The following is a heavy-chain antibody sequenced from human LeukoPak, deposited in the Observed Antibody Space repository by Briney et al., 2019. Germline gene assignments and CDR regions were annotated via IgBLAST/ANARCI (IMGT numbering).Heavy chain of an antibody. Sequence: ALVKVSCKASGYTFTGYYMHWVRQAPGQGLEWMGWIYPNSGGTNYAQKFQGRVTMTRDTSISTAYMELSRLKSDDTAVYYCARGGGYDYGFDYWGQGTLVTVSS. CDR1: GYTFTGYY. CDR2: IYPNSGGT. CDR3: ARGGGYDYGFDY. V-gene: IGHV1-2*02. D-gene: IGHD5-12*01. J-gene: IGHJ4*02.